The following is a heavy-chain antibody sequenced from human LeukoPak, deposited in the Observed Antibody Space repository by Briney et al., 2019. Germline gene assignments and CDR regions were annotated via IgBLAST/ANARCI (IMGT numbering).Heavy chain of an antibody. J-gene: IGHJ4*02. V-gene: IGHV3-13*01. CDR1: GFTFSNYD. Sequence: GGSLRLSCSASGFTFSNYDIHWVRQATGKGLEWVSAIGSSGDTYYIDSVKGRFTISRESAKNSLYLQMNSLRAEDTAVYYCARDQGDYVWGSSYWGQGTLVTVSS. CDR3: ARDQGDYVWGSSY. CDR2: IGSSGDT. D-gene: IGHD3-16*01.